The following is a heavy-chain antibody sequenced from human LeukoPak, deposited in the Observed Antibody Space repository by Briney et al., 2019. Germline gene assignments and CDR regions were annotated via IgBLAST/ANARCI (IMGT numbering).Heavy chain of an antibody. CDR3: ARVVTDSSGWYHFDY. CDR1: EYTFTSYY. V-gene: IGHV1-46*01. CDR2: VIPSGGST. J-gene: IGHJ4*02. Sequence: ASVKVSCKASEYTFTSYYIHWVRQAPGQGLEWMGIVIPSGGSTTYAQTFQGRVTMTRDTSTRTVYMELSSLRYEDTAVYYCARVVTDSSGWYHFDYWGQGTLVTVSS. D-gene: IGHD6-19*01.